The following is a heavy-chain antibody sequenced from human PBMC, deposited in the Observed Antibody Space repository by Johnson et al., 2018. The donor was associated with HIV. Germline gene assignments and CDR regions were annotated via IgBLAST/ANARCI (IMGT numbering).Heavy chain of an antibody. CDR1: GFTFSDYY. CDR2: ISYDGSDK. V-gene: IGHV3-30*03. Sequence: QVQLVESGGGLVKPGGSLRLSCAASGFTFSDYYMSWIRQAPGKGLEWVAVISYDGSDKYYADSVKGRFTISRDNSKNTLYLQMNSLRAEDTAVYSCARESGWGHDAFDIWDQGTMVIVSS. D-gene: IGHD3-22*01. J-gene: IGHJ3*02. CDR3: ARESGWGHDAFDI.